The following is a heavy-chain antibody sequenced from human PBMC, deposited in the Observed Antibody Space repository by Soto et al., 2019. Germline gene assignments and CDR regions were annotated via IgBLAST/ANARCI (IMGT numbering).Heavy chain of an antibody. Sequence: ADTLSLTCAFYAWSFRYYVFIWLRPPPGKGLEWIGEINHSGSTNYNPSLKSRVTISVDTSKNQFSLKLSSVTAADTAVYYCAREKFEANWFDPWGHGTLVTGSS. CDR1: AWSFRYYV. CDR2: INHSGST. V-gene: IGHV4-34*01. J-gene: IGHJ5*02. CDR3: AREKFEANWFDP.